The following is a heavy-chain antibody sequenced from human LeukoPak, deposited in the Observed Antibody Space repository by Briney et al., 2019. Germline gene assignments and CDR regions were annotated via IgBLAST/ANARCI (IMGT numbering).Heavy chain of an antibody. D-gene: IGHD3-3*01. V-gene: IGHV4-34*01. CDR2: INHSGST. CDR1: GGSFSGYY. J-gene: IGHJ4*02. CDR3: ASGTYYDFWSGYWNY. Sequence: SETLSLTCAVYGGSFSGYYWSWIRQPPGKGLEWIGEINHSGSTDYNPSLKSRVTISVDTSKNQFSLKLSSVTAADTAVYYCASGTYYDFWSGYWNYWGQGTLVTVSS.